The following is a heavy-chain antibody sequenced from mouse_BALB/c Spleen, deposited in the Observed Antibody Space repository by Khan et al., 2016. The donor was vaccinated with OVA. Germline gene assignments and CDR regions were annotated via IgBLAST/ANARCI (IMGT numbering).Heavy chain of an antibody. CDR3: ARLEDI. CDR1: GFSLTSYG. CDR2: IWAGGST. Sequence: QVQLKQSGPGLVAPSQSLSITCNVSGFSLTSYGVHWVRQHPGKGLEWLGVIWAGGSTNYNSALMSRLSNSKDKSKSQVFLKMNSLQTDDTAMYYCARLEDIWGQGTTLTVSS. D-gene: IGHD1-3*01. J-gene: IGHJ2*01. V-gene: IGHV2-9*02.